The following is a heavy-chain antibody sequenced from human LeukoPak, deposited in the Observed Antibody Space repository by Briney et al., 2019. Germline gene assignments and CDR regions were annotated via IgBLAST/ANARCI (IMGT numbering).Heavy chain of an antibody. CDR3: ARGRPTGITIFGVVIQNWFDP. D-gene: IGHD3-3*01. J-gene: IGHJ5*02. Sequence: PGRSLRLSCAASGFTFSSHAMHWVRQAPGKGLEWVAVISYDGSNKYYADSVKGRFTISRDNSKNTLYLQMNSLRAEDTAVYYCARGRPTGITIFGVVIQNWFDPWGQGTLVTVSS. CDR1: GFTFSSHA. V-gene: IGHV3-30-3*01. CDR2: ISYDGSNK.